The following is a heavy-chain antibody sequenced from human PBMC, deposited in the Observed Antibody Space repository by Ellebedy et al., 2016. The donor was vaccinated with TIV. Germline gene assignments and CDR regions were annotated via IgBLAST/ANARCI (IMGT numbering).Heavy chain of an antibody. Sequence: SETLSLTCTVFGYSISSGYNWGWIRQPPGKGLEWIGSIYHSGSTHYNPSLKSRVTISVDTAKNQFSLKLSSVTAADTAVYYCARDPTSYRFDPWGQGTLVTVSS. CDR1: GYSISSGYN. CDR2: IYHSGST. CDR3: ARDPTSYRFDP. J-gene: IGHJ5*02. V-gene: IGHV4-38-2*02.